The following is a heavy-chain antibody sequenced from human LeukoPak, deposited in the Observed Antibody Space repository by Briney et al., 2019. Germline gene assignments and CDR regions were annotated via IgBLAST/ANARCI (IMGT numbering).Heavy chain of an antibody. CDR3: ARVPSRYDAFDI. CDR2: INHSGST. V-gene: IGHV4-34*01. Sequence: GSLRLSCAASGFTFSSYWMSWIRQPPGKGLEWIGEINHSGSTNYNPSLKSRVTISVDTSKNQFSLKLSSVTAADTAVYYCARVPSRYDAFDIWGQGTMVTVSS. J-gene: IGHJ3*02. CDR1: GFTFSSYW.